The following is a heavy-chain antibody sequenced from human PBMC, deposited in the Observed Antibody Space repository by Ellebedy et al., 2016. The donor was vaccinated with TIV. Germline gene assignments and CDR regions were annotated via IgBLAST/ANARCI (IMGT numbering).Heavy chain of an antibody. J-gene: IGHJ3*02. CDR2: ISGSSLTI. V-gene: IGHV3-48*04. Sequence: GESLKISCAASGFTFTPYAMNWVRQAPGKGLEWISYISGSSLTIYYADSVKGRFPISRDNAKNSLYLQMSSLTAEDTAVYYCARDMAWGNERVNDALDIWGQGTMVTVSA. CDR1: GFTFTPYA. CDR3: ARDMAWGNERVNDALDI. D-gene: IGHD7-27*01.